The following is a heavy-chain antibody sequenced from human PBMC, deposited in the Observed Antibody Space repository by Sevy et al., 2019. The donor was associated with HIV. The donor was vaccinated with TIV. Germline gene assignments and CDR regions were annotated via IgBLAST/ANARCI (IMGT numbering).Heavy chain of an antibody. Sequence: GGSLRLSCAASGFTFSDYYMSWIRQAPGKGLEWVSYISSSGSTIYYADSVKGRFTISRDKAKNSLYLQMNSLRAEDTAMYYGARTSGYCSGGSCYPDYWGQGTLVTVSS. V-gene: IGHV3-11*01. J-gene: IGHJ4*02. CDR3: ARTSGYCSGGSCYPDY. CDR2: ISSSGSTI. CDR1: GFTFSDYY. D-gene: IGHD2-15*01.